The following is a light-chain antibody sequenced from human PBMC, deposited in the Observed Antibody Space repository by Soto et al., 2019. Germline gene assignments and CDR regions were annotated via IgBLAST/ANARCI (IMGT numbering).Light chain of an antibody. CDR1: SSNIGRNT. J-gene: IGLJ2*01. CDR2: SNN. V-gene: IGLV1-44*01. Sequence: QSVLTQPPSASGTPGQRVTISCSGSSSNIGRNTVNWFQQLPGTAPKLLIYSNNQRPSGVPDRFSGSKSGASASLAISGLQSEDEADDYCAAWDDSLNGGVFGGGTKLTVL. CDR3: AAWDDSLNGGV.